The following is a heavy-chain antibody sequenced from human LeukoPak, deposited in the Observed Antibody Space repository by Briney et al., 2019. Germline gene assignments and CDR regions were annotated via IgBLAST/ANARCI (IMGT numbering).Heavy chain of an antibody. Sequence: GGSLRLSCAASGFTVSSNYMGWVRQAPGKGLQWVSFIFSGGNTYYADSVKGRFIISRDNSKNTLYLQMNSLRAEDTAVYYCARRRGDYYDSSGYYYSGFDYWGQGTLVTVSS. CDR3: ARRRGDYYDSSGYYYSGFDY. J-gene: IGHJ4*02. V-gene: IGHV3-66*01. CDR2: IFSGGNT. D-gene: IGHD3-22*01. CDR1: GFTVSSNY.